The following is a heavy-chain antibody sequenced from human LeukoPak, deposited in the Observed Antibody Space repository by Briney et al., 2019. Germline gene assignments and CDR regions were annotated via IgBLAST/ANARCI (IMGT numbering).Heavy chain of an antibody. CDR1: GGSLSGHF. CDR3: ARCRFQAEDGIRYYNGLAL. CDR2: INESGSA. D-gene: IGHD3-9*01. V-gene: IGHV4-34*01. J-gene: IGHJ6*04. Sequence: PSETLSLTCAVSGGSLSGHFWSWMRQSPGRGLEWIGEINESGSADYNPLFKSRVTISMETSKDQFSLKLSSVTAADTAVYSCARCRFQAEDGIRYYNGLALWGKGTTVTVSS.